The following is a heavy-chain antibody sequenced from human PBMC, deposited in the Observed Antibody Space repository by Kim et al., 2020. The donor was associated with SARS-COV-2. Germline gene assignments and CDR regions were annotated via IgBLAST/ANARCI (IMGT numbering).Heavy chain of an antibody. CDR2: GIA. D-gene: IGHD5-12*01. Sequence: GIANYAQKVQGGVTCTADKSTSTAYMELSSLGSEDTAVYYCARAGMAFDYWGQGTLVTVSS. CDR3: ARAGMAFDY. J-gene: IGHJ4*02. V-gene: IGHV1-69*04.